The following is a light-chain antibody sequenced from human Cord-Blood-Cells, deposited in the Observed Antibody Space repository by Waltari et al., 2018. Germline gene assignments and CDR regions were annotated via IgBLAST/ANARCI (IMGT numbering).Light chain of an antibody. Sequence: SSELTQAPAASVALVQQVRSTCQVDSLRSYDASWYRHRPGQAPVLVIYCKNNRPAVTPDRIYGTRSGNKASLTLTAAQAEDGADYCGKPRDSSGSLWVFVGGSKLTVL. CDR3: KPRDSSGSLWV. CDR1: SLRSYD. V-gene: IGLV3-19*01. J-gene: IGLJ3*02. CDR2: CKN.